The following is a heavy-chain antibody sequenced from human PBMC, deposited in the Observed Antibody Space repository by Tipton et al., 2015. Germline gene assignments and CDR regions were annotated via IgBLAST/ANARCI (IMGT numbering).Heavy chain of an antibody. Sequence: SLRLSCAASGFTFSSYAMNWVRQAPGKGLEWVSSISDSSGYIYYADSLKGRVTISRDNAKDILYLRMDSLRAEDTAVYYCARGRFDYGSSGYYHFDYWGQGTLVTVSS. V-gene: IGHV3-21*01. J-gene: IGHJ4*02. CDR2: ISDSSGYI. CDR1: GFTFSSYA. D-gene: IGHD3-22*01. CDR3: ARGRFDYGSSGYYHFDY.